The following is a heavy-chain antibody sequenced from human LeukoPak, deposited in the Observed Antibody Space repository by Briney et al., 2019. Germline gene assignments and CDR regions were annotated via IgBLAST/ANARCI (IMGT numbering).Heavy chain of an antibody. CDR2: INPNSGGT. D-gene: IGHD3-22*01. J-gene: IGHJ3*02. V-gene: IGHV1-2*02. CDR1: GYTFTSYD. CDR3: ARFPITMIVVVTHEARGGAFDI. Sequence: ASVKVSCKASGYTFTSYDINWVRQATGQGLEWMGWINPNSGGTNYAQKFQGRVTMTRDTSISTAYMELSRLRSDDTAVYYCARFPITMIVVVTHEARGGAFDIWGQGTMVTVSS.